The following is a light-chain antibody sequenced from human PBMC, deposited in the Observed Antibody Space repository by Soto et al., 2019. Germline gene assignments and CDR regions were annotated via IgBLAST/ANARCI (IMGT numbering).Light chain of an antibody. J-gene: IGKJ2*01. V-gene: IGKV3-20*01. Sequence: EIVLTQSPGTLSLSPGERATLSCRASQSVSSSYLVWFQQKPGQAPRLLIYGASNRATDIPDRFSGSGSGTAFTLTISRLEPEDFAVYYCQQYGSSPPKYTFGQGTKLEIK. CDR3: QQYGSSPPKYT. CDR2: GAS. CDR1: QSVSSSY.